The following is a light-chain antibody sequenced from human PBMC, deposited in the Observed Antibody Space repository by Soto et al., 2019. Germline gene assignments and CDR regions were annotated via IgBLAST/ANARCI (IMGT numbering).Light chain of an antibody. CDR2: GAS. CDR3: QHYHNWPPWT. CDR1: QSISSN. J-gene: IGKJ1*01. Sequence: EIVMTQSPATLSVSPVERATLSCRASQSISSNLAWYQQKPGQAPRLLIYGASTRATGIPARFRGSGSGTEFTLTIISLQSEDFAVYFCQHYHNWPPWTFGQGTKVDIK. V-gene: IGKV3-15*01.